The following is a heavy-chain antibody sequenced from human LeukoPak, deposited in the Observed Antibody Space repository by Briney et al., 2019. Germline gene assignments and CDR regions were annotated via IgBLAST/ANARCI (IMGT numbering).Heavy chain of an antibody. CDR1: GGSISSDIYY. J-gene: IGHJ3*02. CDR3: VADSIAGFDI. Sequence: SETLSLTCTVSGGSISSDIYYWGWIRQPAGKGLEWIGRLYTSGSTNYNPSLKSRVNISVDTSKNQFSLKLSSVTAADTAVYYCVADSIAGFDIWGRGTMVTVPS. V-gene: IGHV4-61*02. D-gene: IGHD6-13*01. CDR2: LYTSGST.